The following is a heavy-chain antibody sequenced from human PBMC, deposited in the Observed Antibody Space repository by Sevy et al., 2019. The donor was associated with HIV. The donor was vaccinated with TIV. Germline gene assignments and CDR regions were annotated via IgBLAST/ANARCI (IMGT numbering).Heavy chain of an antibody. V-gene: IGHV3-21*01. CDR2: ISSSSSYI. CDR1: GFTFSSYT. J-gene: IGHJ4*02. CDR3: AREEEDYVWGTSRDLTFFDY. D-gene: IGHD3-16*02. Sequence: GGSLRLSCAVSGFTFSSYTMNWVRQAPGKGLEWVSSISSSSSYIYYADSVKGRFTISRDNAKNSLYLQMNSQRAEDTLGYYCAREEEDYVWGTSRDLTFFDYWGQGTLVTVSS.